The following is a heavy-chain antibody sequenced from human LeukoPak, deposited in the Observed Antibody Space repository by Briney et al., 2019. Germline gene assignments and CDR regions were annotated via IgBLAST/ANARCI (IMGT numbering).Heavy chain of an antibody. CDR3: AGDWDAMNNCFDP. CDR2: ISTNSDIR. V-gene: IGHV1-18*01. D-gene: IGHD1-26*01. J-gene: IGHJ5*02. CDR1: GYTFTNYG. Sequence: ASVKVSCKASGYTFTNYGISWVRQAPGQELEWMGWISTNSDIRTYAQTLQGRFTMTTDTATTTAYMELNNLTFDDTAVYYCAGDWDAMNNCFDPWGQGTPVTVSS.